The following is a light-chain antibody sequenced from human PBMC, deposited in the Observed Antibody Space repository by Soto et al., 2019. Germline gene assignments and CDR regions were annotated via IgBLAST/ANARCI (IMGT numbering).Light chain of an antibody. CDR1: QSISSW. CDR2: TAS. Sequence: DIQMTQSPSTLSASVGDRVTITCRASQSISSWLAWYQQKPGKAPKLLIYTASSLESGVPSRFRGSGTATELCHTVRSFQPEDFSTYYCQEYNSLSGYTVGQRTKLEIK. V-gene: IGKV1-5*03. J-gene: IGKJ2*01. CDR3: QEYNSLSGYT.